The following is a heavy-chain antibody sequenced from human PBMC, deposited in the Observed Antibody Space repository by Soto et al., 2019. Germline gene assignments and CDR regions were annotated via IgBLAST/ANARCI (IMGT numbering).Heavy chain of an antibody. CDR3: TRDPYYDSSGYYYFLGDAFDI. J-gene: IGHJ3*02. Sequence: GGSLRLSCTASGFTFGDYAMSWVRQAPGKGLEWVGFIRSKAYGGTTEYAASVRGRFTISRDDSKSIAYLQMNSLKTEDTAVYYCTRDPYYDSSGYYYFLGDAFDIWGQRTMVTVSS. V-gene: IGHV3-49*04. CDR2: IRSKAYGGTT. CDR1: GFTFGDYA. D-gene: IGHD3-22*01.